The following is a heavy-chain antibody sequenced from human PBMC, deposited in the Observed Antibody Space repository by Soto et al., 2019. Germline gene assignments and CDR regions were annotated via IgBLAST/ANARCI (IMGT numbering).Heavy chain of an antibody. CDR1: GYTFTSYG. J-gene: IGHJ5*02. CDR3: ARDRGYFVSTEYNWFDP. V-gene: IGHV1-18*01. D-gene: IGHD3-9*01. Sequence: ASVKVSCKASGYTFTSYGISWVRQAPGQGLEWMGWISAYNGNTNYAQKFQGRVTITADESTSTAYMELSSLRSEDTAVYYCARDRGYFVSTEYNWFDPWGQGTLVTVSS. CDR2: ISAYNGNT.